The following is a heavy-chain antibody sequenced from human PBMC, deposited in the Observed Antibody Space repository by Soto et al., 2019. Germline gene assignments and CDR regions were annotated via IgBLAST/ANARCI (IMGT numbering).Heavy chain of an antibody. D-gene: IGHD5-18*01. CDR2: VNIYEGST. Sequence: QVQLVQSGAEVKKPGASVKVSCKASGYTFSNYGITWVRQAPGQGLEWMGWVNIYEGSTNYAKKFQGRVTMTTDTSTSTVYLDLRSLRSYATAIYYCARERGAYKYGDSWGQGTLVTVSS. V-gene: IGHV1-18*01. CDR3: ARERGAYKYGDS. CDR1: GYTFSNYG. J-gene: IGHJ4*02.